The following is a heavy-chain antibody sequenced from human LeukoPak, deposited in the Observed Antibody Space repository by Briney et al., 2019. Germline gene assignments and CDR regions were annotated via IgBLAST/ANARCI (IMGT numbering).Heavy chain of an antibody. D-gene: IGHD5-24*01. CDR1: GFTLSSYA. J-gene: IGHJ2*01. Sequence: GGSLRLSCAASGFTLSSYAMSWVRQAPGKGLEWVSIVSGGGGSTYYADSVKGRFTISRDNSKNTLYLQMNSLRAEDTAVYYCARDRGEWLPANPREWYFDLWGRGTLVTVSS. CDR3: ARDRGEWLPANPREWYFDL. CDR2: VSGGGGST. V-gene: IGHV3-23*01.